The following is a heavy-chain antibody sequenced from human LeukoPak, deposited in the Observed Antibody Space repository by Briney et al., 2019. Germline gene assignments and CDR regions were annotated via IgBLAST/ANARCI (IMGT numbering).Heavy chain of an antibody. J-gene: IGHJ6*03. CDR3: ARLMSYYDSSGYYYDLFYYYMDV. Sequence: SETLSLTCTVSGGSISSYYWSWIRQPPGKGLEWIGYIYTSGSTNYNPSLKSGVTISVDTSKIPFSLNLSSVTAADTAVYYCARLMSYYDSSGYYYDLFYYYMDVWGKGTTVTVSS. V-gene: IGHV4-4*09. D-gene: IGHD3-22*01. CDR1: GGSISSYY. CDR2: IYTSGST.